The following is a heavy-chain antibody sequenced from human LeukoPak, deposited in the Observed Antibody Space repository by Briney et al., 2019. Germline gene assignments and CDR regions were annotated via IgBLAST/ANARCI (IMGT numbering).Heavy chain of an antibody. CDR2: IKTNTGNP. D-gene: IGHD6-19*01. V-gene: IGHV7-4-1*02. Sequence: ASVKVSCKASGYTFTSYAMIWVRQAPGQGLEWMGWIKTNTGNPTYAQGFTGRFVFSLDTSVSTAYLQISSLKAEDTAVYYCARAVAGTWVDYWGQGTLVTVSS. CDR3: ARAVAGTWVDY. J-gene: IGHJ4*02. CDR1: GYTFTSYA.